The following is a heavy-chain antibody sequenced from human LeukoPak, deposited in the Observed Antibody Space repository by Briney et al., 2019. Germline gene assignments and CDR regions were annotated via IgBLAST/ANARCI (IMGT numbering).Heavy chain of an antibody. V-gene: IGHV4-31*03. D-gene: IGHD4-17*01. CDR1: GGSISSGGYY. CDR2: IYYSGTA. Sequence: SETLTLTCTVSGGSISSGGYYWSWVRQHPEKGLEWIGYIYYSGTAYYNPSLKSRVTMSVDTSKNQFSLKLDSVTAADTAVYYCARFSNDHGVKFDYWGQGTLVTVSS. J-gene: IGHJ4*02. CDR3: ARFSNDHGVKFDY.